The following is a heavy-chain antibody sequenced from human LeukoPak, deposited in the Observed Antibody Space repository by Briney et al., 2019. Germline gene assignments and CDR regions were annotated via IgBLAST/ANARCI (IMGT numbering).Heavy chain of an antibody. CDR2: INHSGST. CDR3: ARSKQQLVPYYYYYMDV. D-gene: IGHD6-6*01. CDR1: GGSFSGYY. Sequence: SESLTLTCAAYGGSFSGYYWSWIRQPPGKGLEWIGEINHSGSTNYNPSLKSRVTISVDTSKNQFPLKLSSVTAADTAVYDCARSKQQLVPYYYYYMDVCGKGTTVTVSS. V-gene: IGHV4-34*01. J-gene: IGHJ6*03.